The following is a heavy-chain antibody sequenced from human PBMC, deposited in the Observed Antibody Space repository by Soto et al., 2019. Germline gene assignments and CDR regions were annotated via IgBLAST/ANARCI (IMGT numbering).Heavy chain of an antibody. CDR3: ATQLELRWDYYYGMDV. J-gene: IGHJ6*02. CDR2: SYPGDSDT. Sequence: PGESLKISCKGSGYSFTSYWIGWVRQMPGKGLEWMGISYPGDSDTRYSPSFQGQVTISADKSISTAYLQWSSLKASDTAMYYCATQLELRWDYYYGMDVWGQGTTVTVSS. V-gene: IGHV5-51*01. D-gene: IGHD1-7*01. CDR1: GYSFTSYW.